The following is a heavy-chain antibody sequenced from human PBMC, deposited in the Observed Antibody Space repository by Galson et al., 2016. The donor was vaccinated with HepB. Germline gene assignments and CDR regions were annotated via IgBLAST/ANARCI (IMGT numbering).Heavy chain of an antibody. V-gene: IGHV5-51*03. CDR3: ARRQSIWESSAWAGEGMDV. Sequence: QSGAEVKKPGEALRISCKGSGYLFSSYWIAWVRQVPGKGPEWMGIIYPGDSDTRYSPSFVGQVTISANRSISTAYLQWSSLKASDTAMYSCARRQSIWESSAWAGEGMDVWGQGTTVTVSS. J-gene: IGHJ6*02. D-gene: IGHD1-26*01. CDR2: IYPGDSDT. CDR1: GYLFSSYW.